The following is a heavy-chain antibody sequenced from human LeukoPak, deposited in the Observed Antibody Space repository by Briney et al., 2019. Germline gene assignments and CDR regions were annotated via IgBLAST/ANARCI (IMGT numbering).Heavy chain of an antibody. J-gene: IGHJ4*02. CDR1: GYTFTGYY. CDR2: INPNSGGT. CDR3: ARGGAAGLQGLRYFDWLLLGNDY. D-gene: IGHD3-9*01. Sequence: ASVKASCKASGYTFTGYYMHWVRQAPGQGLEWMGWINPNSGGTNYAQKFQGRVTMTRDTSISTAYMELSRLRSDDTAVYYCARGGAAGLQGLRYFDWLLLGNDYWGQGTLVTVSS. V-gene: IGHV1-2*02.